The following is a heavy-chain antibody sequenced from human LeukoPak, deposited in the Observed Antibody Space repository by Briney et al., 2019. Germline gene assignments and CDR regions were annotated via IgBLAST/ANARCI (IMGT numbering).Heavy chain of an antibody. CDR3: ATAASFTTTGAFDI. D-gene: IGHD3-22*01. J-gene: IGHJ3*02. CDR1: GFTFSSYS. V-gene: IGHV3-21*04. CDR2: ISSSSSYI. Sequence: GGSLRLSCAASGFTFSSYSMNWVRQAPGKGLEWVSSISSSSSYIYYADSVKGRFTISRDNAKNSLYLQMSSLGVEDTAVYYCATAASFTTTGAFDIWGQGTMVTVSS.